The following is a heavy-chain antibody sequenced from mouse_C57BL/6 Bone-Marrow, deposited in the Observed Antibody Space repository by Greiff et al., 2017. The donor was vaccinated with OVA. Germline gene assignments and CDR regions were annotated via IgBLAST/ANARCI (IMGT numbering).Heavy chain of an antibody. CDR2: IDPSDSYT. CDR3: ARVGITTVVADY. CDR1: GYTFTSYW. D-gene: IGHD1-1*01. V-gene: IGHV1-69*01. Sequence: QVQLQQPGAELVMPGASVKLSCKASGYTFTSYWMHWVKQRPGQGLEWIGEIDPSDSYTNYNQKFKGKSTLTVDKSSSTAYMQLSSLTSEDSAVYYCARVGITTVVADYWGQGTTLTVSS. J-gene: IGHJ2*01.